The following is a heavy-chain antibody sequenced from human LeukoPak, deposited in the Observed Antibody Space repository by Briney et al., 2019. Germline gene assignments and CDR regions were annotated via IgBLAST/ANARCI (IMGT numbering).Heavy chain of an antibody. CDR3: ARAPADYDSSGYLRYYFDY. J-gene: IGHJ4*02. D-gene: IGHD3-22*01. V-gene: IGHV3-66*01. Sequence: GGSLRLSCAASGFTVSSNYMSWVRQAPGKGLEWVSVIYSGGSTYYADSVKGRFTISRDNSKNTLYLQMNSLRAEDTAVYYCARAPADYDSSGYLRYYFDYWSQGTLVTVSS. CDR1: GFTVSSNY. CDR2: IYSGGST.